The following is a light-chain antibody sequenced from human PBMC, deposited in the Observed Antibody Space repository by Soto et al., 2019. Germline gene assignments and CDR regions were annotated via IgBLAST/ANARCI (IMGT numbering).Light chain of an antibody. CDR2: LGS. Sequence: DIVMTQSPLSLPVTPGEPASISCRSSQSLLHSNGYNYLDWYLQKPGQSPQLLISLGSNRSAGVHHRFIRSGAGTDVTLTISRVEAGDVGVEYCMQVLQTPPWMFGQRTKVELK. V-gene: IGKV2-28*01. CDR3: MQVLQTPPWM. J-gene: IGKJ1*01. CDR1: QSLLHSNGYNY.